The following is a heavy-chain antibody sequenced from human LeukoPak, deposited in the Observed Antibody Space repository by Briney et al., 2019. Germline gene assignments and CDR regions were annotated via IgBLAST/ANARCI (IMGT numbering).Heavy chain of an antibody. CDR2: IDTDGSRA. CDR1: GFTFSDYW. V-gene: IGHV3-74*01. J-gene: IGHJ4*02. CDR3: ASALTTVTPHFHY. D-gene: IGHD4-17*01. Sequence: GGSLRLSCAASGFTFSDYWMHWGRQAPGKGLVWVSRIDTDGSRATYADSVKGRFNISRDNAKNTVYLQMNSLRVEDTGVYYCASALTTVTPHFHYWGQGTLVTVSS.